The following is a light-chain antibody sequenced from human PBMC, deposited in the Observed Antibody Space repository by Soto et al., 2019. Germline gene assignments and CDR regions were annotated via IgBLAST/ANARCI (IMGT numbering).Light chain of an antibody. CDR3: QQYGSSPLLT. Sequence: EIVLTQSPCTLSLSPGERASLSCRASQSVRSNFLAWYQQKPGQAPRLLIYGASNRATGIPDRFSGSGSGTDFTLTITRLEPEDFAVYYCQQYGSSPLLTFGGGTKVDIK. CDR2: GAS. CDR1: QSVRSNF. V-gene: IGKV3-20*01. J-gene: IGKJ4*01.